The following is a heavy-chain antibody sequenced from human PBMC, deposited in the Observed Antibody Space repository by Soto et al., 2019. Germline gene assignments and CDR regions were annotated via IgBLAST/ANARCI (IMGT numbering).Heavy chain of an antibody. CDR2: IDPSDSYT. CDR1: GYSFTSYW. J-gene: IGHJ3*02. D-gene: IGHD1-7*01. Sequence: GESLKISCKGSGYSFTSYWIGWVRQMPGKGLEWMGRIDPSDSYTNYSPSFQGHVTISADKSISTAYLQWSSLKASDTAMYYCARKNNGANYNSDDAFDIWGQGTMVTVSS. V-gene: IGHV5-10-1*01. CDR3: ARKNNGANYNSDDAFDI.